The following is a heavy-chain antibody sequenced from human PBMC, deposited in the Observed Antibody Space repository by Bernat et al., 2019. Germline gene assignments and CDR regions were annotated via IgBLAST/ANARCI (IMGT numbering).Heavy chain of an antibody. CDR3: ARDLAYRSGGSWATGY. D-gene: IGHD2-15*01. CDR2: IWYDGSNK. J-gene: IGHJ4*02. Sequence: QVQLVESGGGVVQPGMSLRLSCAASGFTFSSYGMHWVRQAPGKGLEWVAVIWYDGSNKYYADSVKGRFTISRDNSKNTLYLQMNSLRAEDTAVYYCARDLAYRSGGSWATGYWGQGTLVTVSS. V-gene: IGHV3-33*01. CDR1: GFTFSSYG.